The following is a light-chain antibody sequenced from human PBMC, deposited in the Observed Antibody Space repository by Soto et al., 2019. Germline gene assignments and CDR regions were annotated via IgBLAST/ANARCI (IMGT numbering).Light chain of an antibody. J-gene: IGLJ1*01. Sequence: QSVLTQPASVSGSPGQSITISCTVTSSDVANYNYVSWCQQHPGKAPKLIIYDVSNRPSGVSNRFSGSKSGNTASLTISGLQAEDEADYYCSSYTSSSTLYVFGTGTKVTVL. CDR2: DVS. V-gene: IGLV2-14*01. CDR1: SSDVANYNY. CDR3: SSYTSSSTLYV.